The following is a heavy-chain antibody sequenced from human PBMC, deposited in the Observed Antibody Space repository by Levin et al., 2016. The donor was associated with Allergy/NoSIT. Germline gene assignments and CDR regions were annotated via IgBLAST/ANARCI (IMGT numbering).Heavy chain of an antibody. J-gene: IGHJ4*02. Sequence: GGSLRLSCTASGFTFTNHNMNWVRQAPRKGLEWVSDISSSGDALYYADSVKGRFTISRDNAKNSLYLQMDSLRVEDTAVYYCARGGEQWLPRLDYWGQGALVTVSS. D-gene: IGHD6-19*01. V-gene: IGHV3-48*01. CDR3: ARGGEQWLPRLDY. CDR1: GFTFTNHN. CDR2: ISSSGDAL.